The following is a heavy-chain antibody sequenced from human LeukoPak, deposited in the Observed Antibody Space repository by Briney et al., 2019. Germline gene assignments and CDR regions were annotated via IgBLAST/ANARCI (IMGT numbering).Heavy chain of an antibody. CDR2: ISAYNGKT. J-gene: IGHJ3*02. CDR1: GYSFTSYG. Sequence: GASVKVSCRASGYSFTSYGISWVRQAPGQGLEWMGWISAYNGKTNYAQKFQGRVTLTTDTSTNTAYMELRRLRSDDTAVYYCARANSDYGFDIWGQGTMVTVSS. D-gene: IGHD3-3*01. CDR3: ARANSDYGFDI. V-gene: IGHV1-18*01.